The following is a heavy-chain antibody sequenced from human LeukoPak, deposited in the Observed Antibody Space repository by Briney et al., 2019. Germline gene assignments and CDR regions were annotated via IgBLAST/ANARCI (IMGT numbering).Heavy chain of an antibody. J-gene: IGHJ4*02. V-gene: IGHV3-7*01. CDR2: IKPDGSEG. D-gene: IGHD7-27*01. CDR1: GFTFSHFW. Sequence: PGGSLRLSCAASGFTFSHFWVSWVRQAPEKGLEWVATIKPDGSEGHYVDSVKGRFTISRDNAKNSLYLQMNSLRAEDTAVYYCATERNWAFDHWGQGTLVTVSS. CDR3: ATERNWAFDH.